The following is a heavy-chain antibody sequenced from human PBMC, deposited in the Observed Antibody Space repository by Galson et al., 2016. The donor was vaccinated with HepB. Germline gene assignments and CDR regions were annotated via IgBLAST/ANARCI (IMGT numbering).Heavy chain of an antibody. CDR2: LWYDGSKK. D-gene: IGHD2-15*01. CDR3: ARDGDANDTPYYGMDV. V-gene: IGHV3-33*01. Sequence: SLRLSCAASGFTFSNYGIHWVRQAPGKGLEWVAVLWYDGSKKYYADSVKGRFTISRENSKNTLYLQMDSLRVEDTAVYYCARDGDANDTPYYGMDVWGQGTTVIVSS. CDR1: GFTFSNYG. J-gene: IGHJ6*02.